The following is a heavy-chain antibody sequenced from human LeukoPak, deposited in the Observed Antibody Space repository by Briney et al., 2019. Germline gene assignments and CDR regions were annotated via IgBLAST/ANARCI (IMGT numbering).Heavy chain of an antibody. V-gene: IGHV3-23*01. CDR2: ISGSGGST. D-gene: IGHD4-4*01. J-gene: IGHJ4*02. CDR3: AKDKSAYRIFDY. CDR1: GFTFSSYA. Sequence: GGPLRLSCAASGFTFSSYAMNWVRQAPGKGLEWVSAISGSGGSTYYADSVKGRFTISRDNSKNTLYLQMNSLRAEDTAVYYCAKDKSAYRIFDYWGQGTLVTVSS.